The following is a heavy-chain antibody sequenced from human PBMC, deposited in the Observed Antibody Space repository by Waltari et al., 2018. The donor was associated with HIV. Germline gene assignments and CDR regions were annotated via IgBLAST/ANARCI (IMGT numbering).Heavy chain of an antibody. CDR3: AKGASGWSPGY. V-gene: IGHV3-30*18. CDR2: IAYYGDNK. J-gene: IGHJ4*02. D-gene: IGHD6-19*01. Sequence: QVQLVESGGGVVQPGRSMRLSCAAARCPFSSYAMPWVRQAPGKGLEWVAVIAYYGDNKYYADSVKGRFTISRDNSKNTLYLQMNSLRAEDTAVYYCAKGASGWSPGYWGQGTLVTVSS. CDR1: RCPFSSYA.